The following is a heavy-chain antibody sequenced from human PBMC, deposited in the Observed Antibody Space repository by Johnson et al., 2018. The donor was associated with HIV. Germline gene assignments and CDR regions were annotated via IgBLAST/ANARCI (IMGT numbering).Heavy chain of an antibody. CDR2: IRYDGSNK. CDR3: ARDGYCSGGSCYSGERLDAFDI. J-gene: IGHJ3*02. Sequence: QVQLVESGGGLVQPGGSLRLSCAASGFTFSSYGMHWVRQAPGKGLEWVAFIRYDGSNKYYADSVKGRFTISRDNSKNTLYLQMNSLRAEDTAVYYCARDGYCSGGSCYSGERLDAFDIWGQGTMVTVSS. D-gene: IGHD2-15*01. CDR1: GFTFSSYG. V-gene: IGHV3-30*02.